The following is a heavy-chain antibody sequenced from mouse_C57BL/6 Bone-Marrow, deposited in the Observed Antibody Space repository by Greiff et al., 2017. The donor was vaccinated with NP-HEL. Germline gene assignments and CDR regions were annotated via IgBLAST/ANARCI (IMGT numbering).Heavy chain of an antibody. CDR3: ARYGYYVGLDY. J-gene: IGHJ2*01. V-gene: IGHV5-4*03. CDR1: GFTFSSYA. Sequence: EVKLMESGGGLVKPGGSLKLSCAASGFTFSSYAMSWVRQTPEKRLEWVATISDGGSYTYYPDNVQGRFTISRDNAKNNLYLQMSHLKSEDTAMYYCARYGYYVGLDYWGQGTTLTVAS. D-gene: IGHD2-3*01. CDR2: ISDGGSYT.